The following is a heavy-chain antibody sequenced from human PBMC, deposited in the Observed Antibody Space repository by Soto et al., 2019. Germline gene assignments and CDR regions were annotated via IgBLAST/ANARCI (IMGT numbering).Heavy chain of an antibody. CDR3: AKYSSGRAPFDY. Sequence: PSETLSLTCTVSGGSISSSSYYWGWIRQPPGKGLEWIGSIYYSGSTYYNPSLKSRVTISVGTSKNQFSLKLSSVTAADTAVYYCAKYSSGRAPFDYWGQGTLVTVSS. CDR2: IYYSGST. D-gene: IGHD6-19*01. V-gene: IGHV4-39*01. J-gene: IGHJ4*02. CDR1: GGSISSSSYY.